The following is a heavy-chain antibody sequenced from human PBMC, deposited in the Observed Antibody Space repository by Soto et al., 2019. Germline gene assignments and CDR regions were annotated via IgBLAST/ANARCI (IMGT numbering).Heavy chain of an antibody. Sequence: SETLSLTCTVSGGSISSSSYYWGWIRQPPGKGLEWIGSIYYSGSTYYNPSLKSRVTISVDTSKNQFSLKLSSVTAADTAVYYCARHRSEIAAEEETENWFDPWGQGTLVTVSS. CDR1: GGSISSSSYY. CDR3: ARHRSEIAAEEETENWFDP. D-gene: IGHD6-13*01. V-gene: IGHV4-39*01. J-gene: IGHJ5*02. CDR2: IYYSGST.